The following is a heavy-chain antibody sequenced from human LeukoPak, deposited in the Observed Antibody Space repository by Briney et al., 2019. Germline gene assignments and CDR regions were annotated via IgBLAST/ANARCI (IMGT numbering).Heavy chain of an antibody. V-gene: IGHV4-61*02. J-gene: IGHJ3*02. CDR3: AREGHSGHIVVVTAIQDAFDI. D-gene: IGHD2-21*02. CDR2: IYTSGST. CDR1: GGSISSGTYY. Sequence: SETLSLTCTVSGGSISSGTYYWSWIRQPAGKGLEWIGRIYTSGSTNYNPSLKSRVTISVDTSKNQFSLKLSSVTAADTAVYYCAREGHSGHIVVVTAIQDAFDIWGQGTMVTVSS.